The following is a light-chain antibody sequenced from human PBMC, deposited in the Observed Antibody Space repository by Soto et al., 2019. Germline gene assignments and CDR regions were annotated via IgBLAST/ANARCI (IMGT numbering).Light chain of an antibody. CDR3: QQYDYSVWT. Sequence: EIVLTQSPGTLSLSPGERATLSCRASQTFSNSFLSWFQQIPGQAPRLLIYGASMRATGIPDRFSGSGSGTDFTLTISRLEPEDLAVYYCQQYDYSVWTFGQGTKVDIK. J-gene: IGKJ1*01. CDR1: QTFSNSF. V-gene: IGKV3-20*01. CDR2: GAS.